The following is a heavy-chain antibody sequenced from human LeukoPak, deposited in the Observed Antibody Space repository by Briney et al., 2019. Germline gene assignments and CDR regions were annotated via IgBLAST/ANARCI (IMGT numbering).Heavy chain of an antibody. CDR2: IKQDGSER. D-gene: IGHD6-13*01. J-gene: IGHJ3*02. V-gene: IGHV3-7*01. Sequence: GGSLRLSCVASGFTFSRYRMSWVRQAPGKGLEWVANIKQDGSERNYVDSVKGRFTISRDNAKNSLYLQMNSLRVEDTAIYYCARDEEQLNILGQGTMVTVSS. CDR1: GFTFSRYR. CDR3: ARDEEQLNI.